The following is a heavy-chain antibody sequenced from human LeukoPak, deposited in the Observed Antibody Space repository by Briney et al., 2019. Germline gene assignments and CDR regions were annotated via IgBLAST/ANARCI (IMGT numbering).Heavy chain of an antibody. D-gene: IGHD4-17*01. Sequence: KPPQTLSLTCTVSGGSISSGGYYWSWIRQHPGKGLEWIGYIYYSGSTYYNPSLKSRVTISVDTSKNQFSLKLSSVTAADTAVYYCARDTRADGDYFDYWGQGTLVTVSS. J-gene: IGHJ4*02. CDR1: GGSISSGGYY. CDR2: IYYSGST. V-gene: IGHV4-31*03. CDR3: ARDTRADGDYFDY.